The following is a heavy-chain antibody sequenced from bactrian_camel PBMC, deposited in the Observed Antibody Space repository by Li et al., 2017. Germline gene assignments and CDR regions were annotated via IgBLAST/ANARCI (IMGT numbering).Heavy chain of an antibody. Sequence: VQLVESGGDSVQAGESLRLSCAASGYTYSRYFMGWFRQAPGKEREGVAVSDTDGHTSYADSVRGRFTISRDNAKNTQYLQLNSLKSEDTAMYYCATQGEWAYINWGQGTQVTVS. CDR3: ATQGEWAYIN. V-gene: IGHV3S55*01. D-gene: IGHD1*01. CDR1: GYTYSRYF. J-gene: IGHJ4*01. CDR2: SDTDGHT.